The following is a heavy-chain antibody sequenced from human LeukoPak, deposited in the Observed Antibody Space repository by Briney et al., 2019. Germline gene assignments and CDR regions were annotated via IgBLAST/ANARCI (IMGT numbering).Heavy chain of an antibody. J-gene: IGHJ2*01. CDR3: ARGPPWYFDL. D-gene: IGHD6-25*01. V-gene: IGHV3-74*01. Sequence: GGSLRLSCAASGFTFSAYWMHWVRQVPGKGLVWVSRINNDGTATFFADSVKGRFTISRDNAKNTLYLQMDSLRVEDTVVYYCARGPPWYFDLWGRGTLVTVSS. CDR1: GFTFSAYW. CDR2: INNDGTAT.